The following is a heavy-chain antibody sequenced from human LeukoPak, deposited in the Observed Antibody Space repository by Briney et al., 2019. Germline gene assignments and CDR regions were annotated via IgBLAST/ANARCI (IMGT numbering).Heavy chain of an antibody. J-gene: IGHJ2*01. Sequence: GGSLRLSCAASGFTFSSYALSWVRQAPGQGLEWVSAISGSGSSTYYADSVKGRFTISRDNSKNTLFLQMNSLRAEDTTIYYCAKAPGDWYFDLWGRGTLVTVSS. CDR3: AKAPGDWYFDL. CDR2: ISGSGSST. V-gene: IGHV3-23*01. CDR1: GFTFSSYA.